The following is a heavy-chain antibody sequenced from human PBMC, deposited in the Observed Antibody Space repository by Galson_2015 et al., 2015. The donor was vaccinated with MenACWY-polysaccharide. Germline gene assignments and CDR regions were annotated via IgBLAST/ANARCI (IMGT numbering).Heavy chain of an antibody. CDR1: GYNFTSYD. V-gene: IGHV1-8*02. J-gene: IGHJ4*02. Sequence: SVKVPCKASGYNFTSYDNNWVRQATGQGLEWMGWMNPNSGNTGYAKKFQGRVTMTSNSAMNTAYMELSSLRSEDTAVYYCARIIARKYTFADSWGQGTLVTVSS. D-gene: IGHD2-21*01. CDR2: MNPNSGNT. CDR3: ARIIARKYTFADS.